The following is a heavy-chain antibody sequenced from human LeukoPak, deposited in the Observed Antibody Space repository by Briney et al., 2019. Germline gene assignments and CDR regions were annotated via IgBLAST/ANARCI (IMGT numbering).Heavy chain of an antibody. CDR2: IIPIFGTA. CDR1: GGTFSSYA. CDR3: ARAVHDSSGYYPPDFDY. V-gene: IGHV1-69*05. Sequence: ASVXVSCKASGGTFSSYAISWVRQAPGQGLEWMGRIIPIFGTANYAQKFQGRVTITTDESTSTAYMELSSLRSEDTAVYYCARAVHDSSGYYPPDFDYWGQGTLVTVSS. J-gene: IGHJ4*02. D-gene: IGHD3-22*01.